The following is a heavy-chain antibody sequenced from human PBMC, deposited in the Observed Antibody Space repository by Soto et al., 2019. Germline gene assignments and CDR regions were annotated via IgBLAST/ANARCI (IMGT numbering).Heavy chain of an antibody. V-gene: IGHV4-30-4*01. CDR1: GGSISSGDYK. J-gene: IGHJ4*02. CDR2: IYYSGYP. Sequence: QVQLQESGPGLVKPSQTLSLTCTVSGGSISSGDYKWSWIRQPPGKGLEWIGYIYYSGYPYNNPSLKSRVMMSVDTSKKQFSLKLSSVTAADTAVYYCARGDNYGPVDYWGQGTLVTVSS. D-gene: IGHD4-17*01. CDR3: ARGDNYGPVDY.